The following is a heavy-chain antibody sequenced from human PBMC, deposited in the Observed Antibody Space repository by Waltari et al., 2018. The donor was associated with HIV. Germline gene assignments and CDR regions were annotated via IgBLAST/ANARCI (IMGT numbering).Heavy chain of an antibody. J-gene: IGHJ6*02. V-gene: IGHV1-69*02. CDR3: ARGKGYYGMDV. Sequence: QVQLVQSGAAVKKPGSSVRVHCKASGDTFSSYTINWVRPAPGQGLEWMGRIIPILDLSNSAQKFQDRVTIMADKSTNTAYMDLSSLTSEDTAVYYCARGKGYYGMDVWGQGTTVTVSS. CDR1: GDTFSSYT. CDR2: IIPILDLS.